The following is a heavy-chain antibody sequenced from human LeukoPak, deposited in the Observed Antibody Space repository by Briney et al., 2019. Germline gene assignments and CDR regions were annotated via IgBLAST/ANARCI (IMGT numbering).Heavy chain of an antibody. V-gene: IGHV3-48*01. CDR3: ARGSDISDY. D-gene: IGHD3-9*01. Sequence: PGGSLRLSCAASGFTFSSYSMNWVRQAPGKGPEWVSYISSSSRTTYYADSVKGRFTISRDDAKNSLYLQMISLRADDTAVYYCARGSDISDYWGQGTLVTVSS. CDR1: GFTFSSYS. CDR2: ISSSSRTT. J-gene: IGHJ4*02.